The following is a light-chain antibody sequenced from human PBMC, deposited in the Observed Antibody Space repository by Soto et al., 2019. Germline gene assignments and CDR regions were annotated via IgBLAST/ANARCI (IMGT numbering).Light chain of an antibody. Sequence: EIVMTQSPATLSVSPGEGVTLSCRASERLTTNLAWYQQSPGQAPRLLIYGTYTRATGIPDRFSGSGSGTDFTLTISRLEPEDFAVYYCQQYGSSPPPYTFGQGTKVDIK. J-gene: IGKJ2*01. CDR3: QQYGSSPPPYT. CDR2: GTY. V-gene: IGKV3-20*01. CDR1: ERLTTN.